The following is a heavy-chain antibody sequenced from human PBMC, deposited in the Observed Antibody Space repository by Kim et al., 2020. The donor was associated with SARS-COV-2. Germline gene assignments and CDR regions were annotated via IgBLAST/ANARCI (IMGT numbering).Heavy chain of an antibody. CDR1: GFTFSTYS. CDR2: ISSTSAYI. J-gene: IGHJ6*02. D-gene: IGHD2-2*01. CDR3: ARNLVPTTKTYVMDV. Sequence: GGSLRLSCAASGFTFSTYSMKWVRQAPGKGLEGVSSISSTSAYIYYADSVKGRFTISRDNAKDSLYLQMNSLRAEDTAVYYCARNLVPTTKTYVMDVWGQGTRVTVSS. V-gene: IGHV3-21*01.